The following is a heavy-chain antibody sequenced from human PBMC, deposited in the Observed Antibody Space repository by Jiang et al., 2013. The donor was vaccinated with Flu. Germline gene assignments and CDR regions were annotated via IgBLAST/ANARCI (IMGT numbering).Heavy chain of an antibody. CDR3: ARRRDYVWGSSPFDP. CDR2: IYPGDSDT. Sequence: GAEVKKPGESLKISCKGSGYSFTSYWIGWVRQMPGKGLEWMGIIYPGDSDTRYSPSFQGQVTISADKSISTAYLQWSSLKASDTAMYYCARRRDYVWGSSPFDPWGQGTLVTVSS. CDR1: GYSFTSYW. V-gene: IGHV5-51*01. J-gene: IGHJ5*02. D-gene: IGHD3-16*01.